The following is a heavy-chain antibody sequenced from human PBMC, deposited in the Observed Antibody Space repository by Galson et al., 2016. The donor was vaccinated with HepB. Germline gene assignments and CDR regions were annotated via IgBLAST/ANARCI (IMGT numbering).Heavy chain of an antibody. CDR1: GFTFSSYA. D-gene: IGHD3-3*02. V-gene: IGHV3-23*01. J-gene: IGHJ5*02. CDR2: INGSASKT. CDR3: AKVAYLAGAHWFDP. Sequence: SLRLSCAASGFTFSSYAMTWVRQAPGQGLEWVSAINGSASKTYYADSVRGRFTISRDNSRNTLYLQMNSLRAEDTAVYYCAKVAYLAGAHWFDPWGQGTLVTVSS.